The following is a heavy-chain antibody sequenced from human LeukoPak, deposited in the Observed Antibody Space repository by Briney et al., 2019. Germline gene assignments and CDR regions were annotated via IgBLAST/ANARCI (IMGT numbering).Heavy chain of an antibody. CDR3: ARSAVADTLSAYYFEY. CDR2: ISAFNGNT. Sequence: ASVKVSCKASGYTFITNDISWVRQAPGQGLEWMGWISAFNGNTNYAQKFQGRVTMTTDTSTNTASMELRSLRSDDTAVYYCARSAVADTLSAYYFEYWGQGTLVTVSS. J-gene: IGHJ4*02. V-gene: IGHV1-18*04. CDR1: GYTFITND. D-gene: IGHD6-19*01.